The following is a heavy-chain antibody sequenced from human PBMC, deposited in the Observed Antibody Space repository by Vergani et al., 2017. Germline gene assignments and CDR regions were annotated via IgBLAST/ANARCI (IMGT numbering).Heavy chain of an antibody. CDR1: GGSFSGYY. V-gene: IGHV4-34*01. CDR2: INHSGST. D-gene: IGHD2/OR15-2a*01. J-gene: IGHJ3*02. CDR3: ASQPPMDPQNYAFDI. Sequence: QVQLQQWGAGLLKPSETLSLTCAVYGGSFSGYYWSWIRQPPGKGLEWIGEINHSGSTNYNPSLKSRVTISVATSKNQFSLKLSSVTAADTAVYYCASQPPMDPQNYAFDIWGQGTMVTVSS.